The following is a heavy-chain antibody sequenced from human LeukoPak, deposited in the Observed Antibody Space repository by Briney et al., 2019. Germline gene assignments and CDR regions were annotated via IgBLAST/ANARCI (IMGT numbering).Heavy chain of an antibody. V-gene: IGHV3-7*01. CDR2: IKQDGSQK. Sequence: GGSLRLSXAASGFVFSDYWMSWVRQAPGKGLEWVANIKQDGSQKFYLDSVKGRFTISRDNAKNSLYLQMTSLRAEDTAVYYCARDDLYCGGDCSPFDYWGQGTPVTVSS. J-gene: IGHJ4*02. D-gene: IGHD2-21*01. CDR1: GFVFSDYW. CDR3: ARDDLYCGGDCSPFDY.